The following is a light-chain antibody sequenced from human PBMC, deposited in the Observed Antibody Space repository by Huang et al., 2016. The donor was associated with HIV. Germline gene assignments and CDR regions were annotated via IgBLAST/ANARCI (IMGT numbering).Light chain of an antibody. CDR3: QQYDGLPYT. J-gene: IGKJ2*01. CDR2: DAS. Sequence: DIQMTQSPSSLSTFIGDKVTITCQASQDIGNYLNWYQQRPGKAPKLLIYDASSLDTGVTSRFSGGGSGTTFTFTITNLRPEDVATYYCQQYDGLPYTFGQGTLIEI. CDR1: QDIGNY. V-gene: IGKV1-33*01.